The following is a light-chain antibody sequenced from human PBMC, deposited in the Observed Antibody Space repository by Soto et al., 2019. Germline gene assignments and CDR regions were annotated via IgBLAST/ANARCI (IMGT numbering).Light chain of an antibody. CDR3: QQRSDPLT. CDR1: QSVSSN. V-gene: IGKV3-11*01. CDR2: DAS. J-gene: IGKJ4*01. Sequence: IVITQSASTVSVSPGERATLSCRASQSVSSNLAWYQQKPGQAPRLLIYDASNRATGIPARFSGSGSGTDFTLTISSLEPEDFAVYYCQQRSDPLTFGGGTKVDNK.